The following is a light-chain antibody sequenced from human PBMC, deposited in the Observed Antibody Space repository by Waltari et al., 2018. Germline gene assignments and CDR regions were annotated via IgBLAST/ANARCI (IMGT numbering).Light chain of an antibody. CDR2: GAS. CDR3: HQYNIWPPWT. Sequence: EVVMTQSPATLSVSPGEGATISCRASQSVSTNLAWYQHKPGQAPRLLIFGASTRATGVPARFSGSGSGTEFTLTISSLQSEDFAVYFCHQYNIWPPWTFGQGTKVEIK. J-gene: IGKJ1*01. CDR1: QSVSTN. V-gene: IGKV3-15*01.